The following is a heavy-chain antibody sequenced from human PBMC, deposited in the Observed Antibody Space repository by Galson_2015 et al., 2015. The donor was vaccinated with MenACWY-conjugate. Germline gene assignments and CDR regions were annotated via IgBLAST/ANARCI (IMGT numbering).Heavy chain of an antibody. CDR1: GSTFNNYW. D-gene: IGHD2-2*01. Sequence: SLRLSCAASGSTFNNYWMSWVRQVPGKGPEWVANVKQDGSEKYYVDSVRGRFTISRDNAKSSLFLQMNSLRAEDTAVYYCARDLGFYCSRNDCYSPYWGQGTLVTVSS. CDR3: ARDLGFYCSRNDCYSPY. CDR2: VKQDGSEK. J-gene: IGHJ4*02. V-gene: IGHV3-7*03.